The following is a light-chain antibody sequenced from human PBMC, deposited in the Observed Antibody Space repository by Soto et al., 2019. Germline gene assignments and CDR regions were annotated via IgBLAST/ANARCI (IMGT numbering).Light chain of an antibody. Sequence: IHMTQSPSTLSGSVGDRVTITCRASQTISSWLAWYQQKPGKAPKLLIYKASTLKSGVPSRFSGSGSGTEFTLTISSLQPDDFATHYCQHYNSYSEAFGQGTIVDVK. CDR1: QTISSW. CDR3: QHYNSYSEA. CDR2: KAS. J-gene: IGKJ1*01. V-gene: IGKV1-5*03.